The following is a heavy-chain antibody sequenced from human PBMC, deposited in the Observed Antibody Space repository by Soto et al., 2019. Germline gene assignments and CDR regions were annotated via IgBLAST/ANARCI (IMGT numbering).Heavy chain of an antibody. CDR1: GGSISSYY. J-gene: IGHJ4*02. CDR3: ARGRYTYGPDY. D-gene: IGHD5-18*01. Sequence: SETLSLTCTVSGGSISSYYWSWIRQPPGKGLEWIGYIYYSGSTNYNPSLKSRVTISIDTSKNQFSLKLSSVTAADTAFYYCARGRYTYGPDYWGQGTLVTVSS. CDR2: IYYSGST. V-gene: IGHV4-59*01.